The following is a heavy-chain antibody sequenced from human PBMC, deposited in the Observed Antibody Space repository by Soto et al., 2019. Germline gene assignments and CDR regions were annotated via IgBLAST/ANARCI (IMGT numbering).Heavy chain of an antibody. CDR3: ARRRGAYDSSGYSYFDY. D-gene: IGHD3-22*01. CDR1: GGSISSYY. Sequence: NPSETLSLTCTVSGGSISSYYWSWIRQPPGKGLEWIGYIYYSGSTNYNPSLKSRVTISVDTSKTQFSLKLSSVTAADTAVYYCARRRGAYDSSGYSYFDYWGQGTLVTVSS. V-gene: IGHV4-59*08. J-gene: IGHJ4*02. CDR2: IYYSGST.